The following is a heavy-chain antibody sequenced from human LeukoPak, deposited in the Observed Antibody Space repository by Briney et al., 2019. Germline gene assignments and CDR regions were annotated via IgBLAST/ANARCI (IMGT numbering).Heavy chain of an antibody. D-gene: IGHD3-3*02. V-gene: IGHV1-18*04. CDR1: GYTFTSYG. CDR3: ARSRRILAANWFDP. CDR2: ISAYNGNT. J-gene: IGHJ5*02. Sequence: ASVKVSCKASGYTFTSYGISWVRQAPGQGLEWMGWISAYNGNTNYAQKVQGRVTMTTDTSTSTDYMELRSLRSDDTAVYYCARSRRILAANWFDPWGQGTLVTVSS.